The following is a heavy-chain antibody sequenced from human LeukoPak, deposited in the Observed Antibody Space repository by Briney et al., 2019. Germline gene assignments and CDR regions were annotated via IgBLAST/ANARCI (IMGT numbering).Heavy chain of an antibody. J-gene: IGHJ6*02. Sequence: SETLSLTCAVYGGSFSGYYWSWIRQPPGKGLEWIGEINHSGSTNYNPSLKSRVTISVDTSKNQFSLKLSSVTAADTAVYYRARGLGCSGGSCYPNWYYGMDVWGQGTTVTVSS. CDR2: INHSGST. CDR3: ARGLGCSGGSCYPNWYYGMDV. D-gene: IGHD2-15*01. CDR1: GGSFSGYY. V-gene: IGHV4-34*01.